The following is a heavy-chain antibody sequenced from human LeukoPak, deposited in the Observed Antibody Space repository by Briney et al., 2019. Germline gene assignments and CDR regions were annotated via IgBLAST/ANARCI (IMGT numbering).Heavy chain of an antibody. CDR2: IYYSGST. Sequence: PSETLSLTCTVSGGSISSSSYYWGWIRQPPGKGLEWIGSIYYSGSTYYNPSLKSRVTISVDTSKNQFSLKLSSVTAADTAVYYCARTPGCIAYTVDYWGQGTLVTVSS. V-gene: IGHV4-39*01. D-gene: IGHD2-2*02. CDR3: ARTPGCIAYTVDY. CDR1: GGSISSSSYY. J-gene: IGHJ4*02.